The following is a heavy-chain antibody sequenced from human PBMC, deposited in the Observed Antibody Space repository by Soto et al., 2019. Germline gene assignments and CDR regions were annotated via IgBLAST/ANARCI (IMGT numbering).Heavy chain of an antibody. CDR1: GGSISSYY. V-gene: IGHV4-59*08. CDR3: ARLQQWLSNWFDP. CDR2: IYYSGST. Sequence: SATLSLTCTVSGGSISSYYWSWIRQPPGKGQERIGYIYYSGSTNYNPSLKSRVTISVVTSKNQFSLKLSSVTAADSAVYYCARLQQWLSNWFDPWGQGTLVTVSS. J-gene: IGHJ5*02. D-gene: IGHD6-19*01.